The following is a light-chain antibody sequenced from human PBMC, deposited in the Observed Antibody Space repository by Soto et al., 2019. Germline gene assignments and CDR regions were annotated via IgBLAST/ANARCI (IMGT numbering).Light chain of an antibody. V-gene: IGLV2-14*01. Sequence: QSALTQPASVSGSLGQSITISCTGTSSDVSGYDYVSWYQQHPGKAPKLMIYDVTNRPSGVSNRFSGSKSGNTASLTISGLRAEDEADYYCSSYTSSTSLAVFGGGTQLTVL. J-gene: IGLJ7*01. CDR3: SSYTSSTSLAV. CDR2: DVT. CDR1: SSDVSGYDY.